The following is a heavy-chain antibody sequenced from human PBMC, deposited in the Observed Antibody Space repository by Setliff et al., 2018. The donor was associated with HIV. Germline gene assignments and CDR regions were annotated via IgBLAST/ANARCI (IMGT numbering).Heavy chain of an antibody. CDR3: ARDPHYFDTSGYYSYFYFDY. D-gene: IGHD3-22*01. CDR1: TDSLSSSTNH. J-gene: IGHJ4*01. V-gene: IGHV4-39*07. CDR2: INYGGAP. Sequence: LSLTCTVSTDSLSSSTNHWGWIRQPPGKGLEWIGNINYGGAPYYNPSIKSRVTISIDTSKSQFSLKLTSVTAADTAVYFCARDPHYFDTSGYYSYFYFDYWGHGTLVTVSS.